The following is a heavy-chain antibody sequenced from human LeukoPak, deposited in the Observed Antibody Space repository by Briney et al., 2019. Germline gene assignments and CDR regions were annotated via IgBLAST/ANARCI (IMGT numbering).Heavy chain of an antibody. CDR2: ISRSGGYT. Sequence: GGPLRLSCAASGFTFSSYAMSWVRQAPGKALEWVSDISRSGGYTYYADSVKGRFTISRDNSKNTLYLQMNSLRAEDTAVYYCARDWVYWGQGTLVTVSS. V-gene: IGHV3-23*01. CDR1: GFTFSSYA. J-gene: IGHJ4*02. D-gene: IGHD3-16*01. CDR3: ARDWVY.